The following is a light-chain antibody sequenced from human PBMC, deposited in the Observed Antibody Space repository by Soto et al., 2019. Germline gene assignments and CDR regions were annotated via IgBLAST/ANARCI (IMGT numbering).Light chain of an antibody. CDR2: EGI. CDR3: CSYGGATPYV. Sequence: QSALTQPASVSGSPGQSITISCTGTSSTVGGFNVVSWYQQHPGKAPKVIIYEGIKRPSGGSNRFSGSNSGSTASLTISGLQAEDEDDYYCCSYGGATPYVFGTGTQVPVL. V-gene: IGLV2-23*01. CDR1: SSTVGGFNV. J-gene: IGLJ1*01.